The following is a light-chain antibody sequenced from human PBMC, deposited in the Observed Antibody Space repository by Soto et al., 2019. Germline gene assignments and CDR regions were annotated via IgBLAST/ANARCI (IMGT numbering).Light chain of an antibody. Sequence: EIVLTQSRATLSLSPGERATLSCRASQSVGSFLAWYQQKSGQAPRLLIYDASNRAPGIPARFSGSGSGTDFTLTISSLEPEDFAVYYCQHRNNWLGTFGPGTKVDIK. CDR3: QHRNNWLGT. CDR1: QSVGSF. J-gene: IGKJ3*01. V-gene: IGKV3-11*01. CDR2: DAS.